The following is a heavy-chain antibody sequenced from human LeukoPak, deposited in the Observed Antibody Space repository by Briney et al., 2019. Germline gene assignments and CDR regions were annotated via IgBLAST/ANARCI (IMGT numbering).Heavy chain of an antibody. J-gene: IGHJ5*02. Sequence: GGSLRLSCAASGLTFSSYWMSWVRQAPGKGLEWVANIKQDGSEKYYVDSVKGRFTISRDNAKNSLYLQMNSLRAEDTAVYYCARVVVVVAATWFDPWGQGTLVTVSS. V-gene: IGHV3-7*03. CDR1: GLTFSSYW. CDR2: IKQDGSEK. D-gene: IGHD2-15*01. CDR3: ARVVVVVAATWFDP.